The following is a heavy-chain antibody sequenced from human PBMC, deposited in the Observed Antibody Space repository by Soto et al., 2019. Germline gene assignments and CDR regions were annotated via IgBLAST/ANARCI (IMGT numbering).Heavy chain of an antibody. CDR2: IWYDGSNK. J-gene: IGHJ6*02. D-gene: IGHD1-1*01. CDR1: GFTFSSYG. CDR3: ARDPFPTEEIVQYGMDV. Sequence: GGSLRLSCAASGFTFSSYGMHWVRQAPGKGLEWVAVIWYDGSNKYYADSVKGRFTISRDNSKNTLYLQMNSLRAEDTAVYYCARDPFPTEEIVQYGMDVWGQGTTVTVSS. V-gene: IGHV3-33*01.